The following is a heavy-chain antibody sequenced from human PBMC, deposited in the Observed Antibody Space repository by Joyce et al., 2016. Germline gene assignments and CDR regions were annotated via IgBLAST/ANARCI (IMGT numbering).Heavy chain of an antibody. CDR3: ARNGAYSQDS. Sequence: QVQLQESGPGLVKPSGTLSLTCAVSGGPISSAHWWSWVRQPPGKGLEWIGEIYRGGSTTYNPSLMSRVTISVDKSKNQLSLKMNSVTAADTAVYYCARNGAYSQDSWGQGTLVTVSS. J-gene: IGHJ5*01. V-gene: IGHV4-4*02. CDR2: IYRGGST. D-gene: IGHD5-12*01. CDR1: GGPISSAHW.